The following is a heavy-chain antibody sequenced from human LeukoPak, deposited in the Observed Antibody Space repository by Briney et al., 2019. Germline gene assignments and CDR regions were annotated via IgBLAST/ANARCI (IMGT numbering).Heavy chain of an antibody. CDR2: IYYSGST. CDR3: ARGDSSSWYEGLGWFDP. J-gene: IGHJ5*02. CDR1: GGSISSGDYY. D-gene: IGHD6-13*01. V-gene: IGHV4-30-4*01. Sequence: SQTLSLTCTVSGGSISSGDYYWSWIRQPPGKGLEWIGYIYYSGSTNYNPSLKSRVTISVDTSKNQFSLKLSSVTAADTAVYYCARGDSSSWYEGLGWFDPWGQGTLVTVSS.